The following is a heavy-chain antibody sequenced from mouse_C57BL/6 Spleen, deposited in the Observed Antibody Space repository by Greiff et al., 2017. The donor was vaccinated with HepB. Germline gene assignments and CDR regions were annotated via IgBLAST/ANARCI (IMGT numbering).Heavy chain of an antibody. Sequence: VQLQESGAELARPGASVKMSCKASGYTFTSYTMHWVKQRPGQGLEWIGYINPSSGYTKYNQKFKDKATLTADKSSSTAYMQLSSLTSEDSAVYYYGDQLFDYWGQGTTLTVSS. CDR1: GYTFTSYT. CDR3: GDQLFDY. V-gene: IGHV1-4*01. CDR2: INPSSGYT. J-gene: IGHJ2*01. D-gene: IGHD1-3*01.